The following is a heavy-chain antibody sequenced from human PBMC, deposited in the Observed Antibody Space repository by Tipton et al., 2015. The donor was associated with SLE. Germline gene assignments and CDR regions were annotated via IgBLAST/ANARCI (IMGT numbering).Heavy chain of an antibody. CDR1: GGSISSYY. D-gene: IGHD2-2*01. V-gene: IGHV4-34*01. Sequence: LRLSCTVSGGSISSYYWSWIRQPPGKGLEWIGEINHSGSTNYNPSLKSRVTISVDTSKNQFSLKLSSVTAADTAVYYCARGGPIVVVPAGYGMDVWGQGTTVTVSS. CDR2: INHSGST. J-gene: IGHJ6*02. CDR3: ARGGPIVVVPAGYGMDV.